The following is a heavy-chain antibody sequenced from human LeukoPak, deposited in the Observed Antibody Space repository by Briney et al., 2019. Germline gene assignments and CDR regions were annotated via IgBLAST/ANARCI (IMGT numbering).Heavy chain of an antibody. CDR1: GGSISSYY. CDR3: ARGYYYGSVSNWFDP. CDR2: IYYSGST. V-gene: IGHV4-59*01. J-gene: IGHJ5*02. Sequence: SETLSLTCTVSGGSISSYYWSWIRQPPGKGLERIGYIYYSGSTNYNPSLKSRVTISVDTSKNQFSLKLSSVTAADTAVYYCARGYYYGSVSNWFDPWGQGTLVTVSS. D-gene: IGHD3-10*01.